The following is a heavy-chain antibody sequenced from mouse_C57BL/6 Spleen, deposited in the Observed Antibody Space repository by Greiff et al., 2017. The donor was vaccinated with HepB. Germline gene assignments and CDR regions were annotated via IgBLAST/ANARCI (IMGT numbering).Heavy chain of an antibody. Sequence: QVQLKQSGAELVRPGSSVKLSCKASGYTFTSYWMHWVKQRPIQGLDWIGNIDPSDSETHYNQKFKDKATLIVDKSSSTAYVQLSSLTSGDSAVYYCASLHYWGPGTTLTVSS. CDR3: ASLHY. CDR2: IDPSDSET. CDR1: GYTFTSYW. V-gene: IGHV1-52*01. J-gene: IGHJ2*01.